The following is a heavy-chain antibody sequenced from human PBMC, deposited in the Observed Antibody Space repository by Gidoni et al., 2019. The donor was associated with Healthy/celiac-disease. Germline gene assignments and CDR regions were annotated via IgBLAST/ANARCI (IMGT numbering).Heavy chain of an antibody. CDR3: ARGGSGTIFGVAKGAFDI. CDR1: GGSFSGYY. Sequence: QVQLQQWGAGLLKPSETLSLTCAVYGGSFSGYYWSWIRQPPGKGLEWIGEINHSGSTNYNPSLKSRVTISVDTSKNQFSLKLSSVTAADTAVYYCARGGSGTIFGVAKGAFDIWGQGTMVTVSS. CDR2: INHSGST. V-gene: IGHV4-34*01. D-gene: IGHD3-3*01. J-gene: IGHJ3*02.